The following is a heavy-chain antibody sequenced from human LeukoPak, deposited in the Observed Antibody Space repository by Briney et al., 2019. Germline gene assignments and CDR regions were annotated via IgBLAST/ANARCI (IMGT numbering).Heavy chain of an antibody. CDR1: GFTFSDYY. CDR3: ARDRNYYDSSGYHRVDY. J-gene: IGHJ4*02. V-gene: IGHV3-11*04. D-gene: IGHD3-22*01. Sequence: GGSLRLSCAASGFTFSDYYMSWIRQAPGKGLEWVSYISSGGSTIYYADSVKGRFTISRDNAKNSLYLQMNSLRAEDTAVYYCARDRNYYDSSGYHRVDYWGQGTLVTVSS. CDR2: ISSGGSTI.